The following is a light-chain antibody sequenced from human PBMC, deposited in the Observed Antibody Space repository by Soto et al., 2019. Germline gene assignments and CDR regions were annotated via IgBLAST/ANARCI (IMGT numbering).Light chain of an antibody. CDR2: EVS. CDR3: SSYTSSSTLV. J-gene: IGLJ1*01. CDR1: SSDVGGYNY. V-gene: IGLV2-14*01. Sequence: QSALTQPASVSGSPGQSITISCTGTSSDVGGYNYVSWYQQHPGKAPKLMIYEVSNRPSGVSNRFSGSKSGNTASLTISGLQPEDEADYYCSSYTSSSTLVFGTGTKLPS.